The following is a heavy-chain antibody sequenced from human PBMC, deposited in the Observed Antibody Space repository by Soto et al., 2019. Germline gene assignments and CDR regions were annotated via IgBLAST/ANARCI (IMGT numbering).Heavy chain of an antibody. J-gene: IGHJ4*02. CDR3: AKGSDLVRGLYFDY. D-gene: IGHD3-10*01. CDR2: ISGSGGST. V-gene: IGHV3-23*01. CDR1: GLTFSSYA. Sequence: PGWSLRLSCGACGLTFSSYAMCWVRQAPGKGLEWVSAISGSGGSTYYADSVKVRFTISRDNSKNTLYLQMNSLRAEDTAVYYCAKGSDLVRGLYFDYWGQGTLVTVSS.